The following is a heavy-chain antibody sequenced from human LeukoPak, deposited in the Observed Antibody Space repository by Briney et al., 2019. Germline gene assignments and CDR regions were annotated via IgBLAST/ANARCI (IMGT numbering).Heavy chain of an antibody. CDR3: ARVGYYDSSGYYSGFDY. J-gene: IGHJ4*02. CDR1: GGSISSYY. D-gene: IGHD3-22*01. V-gene: IGHV4-59*01. Sequence: PSETLSITCTVSGGSISSYYWSWIRQPPGKGLEWIGYIYYSGSTNYNPSLKSRVTISVDTSKNQFSLKLSSVTAADTAVYYCARVGYYDSSGYYSGFDYWGQGTLVTVSS. CDR2: IYYSGST.